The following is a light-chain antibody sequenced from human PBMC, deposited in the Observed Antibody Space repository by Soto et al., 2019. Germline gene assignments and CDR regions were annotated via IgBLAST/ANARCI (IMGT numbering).Light chain of an antibody. CDR1: SSDVGGSIY. Sequence: QSALTQPASGSGSPGQLSTIYCTGTSSDVGGSIYVSWYKQHPGKAPKPMIYDVSNRPSGVSNRISGSKSGNTASLTISGIQPEDEADYYCSSFTSTSTYIFGTGTKVTVL. CDR2: DVS. J-gene: IGLJ1*01. CDR3: SSFTSTSTYI. V-gene: IGLV2-14*01.